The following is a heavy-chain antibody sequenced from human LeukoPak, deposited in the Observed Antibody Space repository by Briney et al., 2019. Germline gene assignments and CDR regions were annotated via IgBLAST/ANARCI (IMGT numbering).Heavy chain of an antibody. CDR2: IYYSGST. V-gene: IGHV4-39*02. CDR1: GASISSSSYY. Sequence: SETLSLTCTVSGASISSSSYYWGWIRQPPGKGLEWIGSIYYSGSTYYNPSLKSRLTISIDTSKNQFSLRLSSVTAADTAVYYCARDRVFGVIINRREHWGQGTLVTVSS. CDR3: ARDRVFGVIINRREH. J-gene: IGHJ4*02. D-gene: IGHD3-3*01.